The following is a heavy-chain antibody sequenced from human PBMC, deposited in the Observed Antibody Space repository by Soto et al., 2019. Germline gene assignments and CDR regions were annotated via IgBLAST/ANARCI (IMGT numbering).Heavy chain of an antibody. CDR1: GYTLTELS. Sequence: ASVKVSCKVSGYTLTELSMHWVRQAPGKGLEWMGGFDPEDGETIYAQKFQGRVTMTEDTSTDTAYMELSSLRSEDTAVYYCATVHSYGDYFDYWGQGTLVTVSS. D-gene: IGHD5-18*01. V-gene: IGHV1-24*01. CDR2: FDPEDGET. J-gene: IGHJ4*02. CDR3: ATVHSYGDYFDY.